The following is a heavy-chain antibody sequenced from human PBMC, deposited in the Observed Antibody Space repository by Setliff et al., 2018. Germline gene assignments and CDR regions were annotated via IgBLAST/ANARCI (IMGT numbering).Heavy chain of an antibody. V-gene: IGHV3-74*01. D-gene: IGHD5-12*01. CDR3: ARGGDGYNNGMDV. J-gene: IGHJ6*02. Sequence: QPGGSLRLSCAASGFTFSNYWIHWVRQVPGRGLVWVSRINSDGSTTNYADSVKGRFTTSRENAKNTLYLQLSNLRAEDTAVYYCARGGDGYNNGMDVWGQGTMVTVSS. CDR1: GFTFSNYW. CDR2: INSDGSTT.